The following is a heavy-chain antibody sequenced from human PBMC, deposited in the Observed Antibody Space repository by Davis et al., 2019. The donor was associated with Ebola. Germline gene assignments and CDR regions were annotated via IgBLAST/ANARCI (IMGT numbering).Heavy chain of an antibody. D-gene: IGHD3-3*01. J-gene: IGHJ2*01. CDR2: INAGNGNT. V-gene: IGHV1-3*01. CDR1: GYTFTSYA. CDR3: ARVSHYDFWSGYGPGYFDL. Sequence: ASVKVSCKASGYTFTSYAMHWVRQAPGQRLEWMGWINAGNGNTKYSQKFQGRVTITRDTSASTAYMELSSLRSEDTAVYYCARVSHYDFWSGYGPGYFDLWGRGTLVTVSS.